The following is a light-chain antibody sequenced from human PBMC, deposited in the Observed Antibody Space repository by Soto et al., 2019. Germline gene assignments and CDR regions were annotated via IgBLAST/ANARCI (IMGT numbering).Light chain of an antibody. J-gene: IGLJ3*02. CDR2: EVS. Sequence: QSVLTQPASVSGSPGQSITISCTGTSSDVGGYNYVSWYQHHPGKAPQLMIYEVSNRPSGVSNRFSGSKSGNTASLTISGLQAEDEADYYCSSYTSSSTLGVFGGGTKLTV. CDR3: SSYTSSSTLGV. V-gene: IGLV2-14*01. CDR1: SSDVGGYNY.